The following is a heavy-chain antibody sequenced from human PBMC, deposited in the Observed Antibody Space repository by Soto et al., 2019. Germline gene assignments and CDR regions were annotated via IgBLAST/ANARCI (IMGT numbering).Heavy chain of an antibody. CDR2: MKSDGSR. Sequence: GGPLRLSYEASGFTFRSYGVHWVRQTSGKGLEWVAVMKSDGSRDHIDSVKGRFTIFRDNSKKTLYLQMNNLRPEDSAVYYCAKPRSSLEWPAFDSWGHGTLVTGSS. J-gene: IGHJ5*01. CDR1: GFTFRSYG. V-gene: IGHV3-30*18. D-gene: IGHD3-3*01. CDR3: AKPRSSLEWPAFDS.